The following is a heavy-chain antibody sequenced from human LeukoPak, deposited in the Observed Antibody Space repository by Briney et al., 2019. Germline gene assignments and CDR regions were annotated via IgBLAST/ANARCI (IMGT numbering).Heavy chain of an antibody. CDR2: IYSGGST. CDR1: GFTVSSNY. CDR3: AKGQSVGYCSGGSCPMDV. J-gene: IGHJ6*02. Sequence: PGGSLRLSCAASGFTVSSNYMSWVRQAPGKGLEWVSVIYSGGSTYYADSVKGRFTISRDNSKNTLYLQMNSLRAEDTAVYYCAKGQSVGYCSGGSCPMDVWGQGTTVTVSS. V-gene: IGHV3-66*01. D-gene: IGHD2-15*01.